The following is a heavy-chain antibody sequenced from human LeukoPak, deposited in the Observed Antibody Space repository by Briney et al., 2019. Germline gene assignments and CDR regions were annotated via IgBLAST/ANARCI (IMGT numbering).Heavy chain of an antibody. CDR2: IYYSGST. J-gene: IGHJ4*02. CDR1: GGSISSYY. D-gene: IGHD6-19*01. Sequence: SETLSLTCTVSGGSISSYYWSWIRQPPGKGLEWIGYIYYSGSTNYNPSLKNRVTISVDTSKNQFSLKLSSVTAADTAVYYCATHSSGWSSFDYWGQGTLVTVSS. V-gene: IGHV4-59*08. CDR3: ATHSSGWSSFDY.